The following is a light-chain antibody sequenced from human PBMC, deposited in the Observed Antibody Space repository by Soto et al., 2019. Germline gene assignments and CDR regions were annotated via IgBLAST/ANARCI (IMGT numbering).Light chain of an antibody. Sequence: DVVMTQSPLSLPVTLGQPASISCRSSQSLAYSDGNTYLNWFQQRPGQSPRRLIYKVSNRDSGVPGRCSGSGSGTDFRLKISRVEAGDVGAFCCMQGTHWPPYTFGQGTKLEIK. J-gene: IGKJ2*01. CDR2: KVS. CDR3: MQGTHWPPYT. CDR1: QSLAYSDGNTY. V-gene: IGKV2-30*01.